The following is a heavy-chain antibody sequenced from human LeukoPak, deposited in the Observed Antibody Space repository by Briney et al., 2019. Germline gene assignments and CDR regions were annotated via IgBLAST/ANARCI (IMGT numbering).Heavy chain of an antibody. D-gene: IGHD2-2*01. Sequence: PSQTLSLTCTVSGGSISSGGYYWSWIRQPPGKGLEWIGYIYHSGSTYYNPSLKSRVTISVDRSKNQFSLKLSSVTAADTAVYYCARDTVVVVPAATPAAAFDIWGQGTMVTVS. V-gene: IGHV4-30-2*01. CDR3: ARDTVVVVPAATPAAAFDI. CDR2: IYHSGST. J-gene: IGHJ3*02. CDR1: GGSISSGGYY.